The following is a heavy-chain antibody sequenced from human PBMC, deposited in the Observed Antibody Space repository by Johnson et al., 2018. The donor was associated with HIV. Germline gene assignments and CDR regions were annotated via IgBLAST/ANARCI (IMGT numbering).Heavy chain of an antibody. CDR3: AKDSATDPFEI. CDR1: GFTFSSYG. Sequence: QMLLVESGGGVVQPGGSLRLSCAASGFTFSSYGMHWVRQAPGKGLEWVAVISYDGSNKYYADSVKGRFTISRDNSKNTLYLQMNSLRAEDTAVYYCAKDSATDPFEIWGQGTMVTVSS. J-gene: IGHJ3*02. D-gene: IGHD6-25*01. CDR2: ISYDGSNK. V-gene: IGHV3-30*18.